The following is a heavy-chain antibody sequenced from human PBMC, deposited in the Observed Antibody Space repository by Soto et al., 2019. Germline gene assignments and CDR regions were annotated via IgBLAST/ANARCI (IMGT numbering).Heavy chain of an antibody. CDR2: INPDNGNT. J-gene: IGHJ5*02. Sequence: QVQLVQSGAEVKKPGASVKISCKASGYTFTRYTMNWVRQAPGQRLEWMGWINPDNGNTKSSQKFQDRVIITRDATASTAYMDLSSPRSEDTAVYFCARGIATGKLEPWGQGPLVTVSP. D-gene: IGHD2-15*01. CDR1: GYTFTRYT. CDR3: ARGIATGKLEP. V-gene: IGHV1-3*01.